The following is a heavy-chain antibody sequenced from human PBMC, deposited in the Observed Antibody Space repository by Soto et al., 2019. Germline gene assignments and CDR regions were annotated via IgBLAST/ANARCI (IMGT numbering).Heavy chain of an antibody. Sequence: QVQLQESGPGLVKPSQTLSLTCTVSGGSISSDGHYWSWIRQHPGEGLEWLGYIYYSGSTYHNPSLKSRITISVDASKNQFSLKLRSVTAADTAVYYCARTGPYGDYVFDYWAREPWSPSPQ. CDR2: IYYSGST. CDR1: GGSISSDGHY. D-gene: IGHD4-17*01. V-gene: IGHV4-31*03. CDR3: ARTGPYGDYVFDY. J-gene: IGHJ4*02.